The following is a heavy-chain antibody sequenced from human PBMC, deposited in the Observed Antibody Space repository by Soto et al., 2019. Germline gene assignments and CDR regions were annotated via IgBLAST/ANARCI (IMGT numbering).Heavy chain of an antibody. Sequence: PGGSLRLSCAASGFTFSSYAMHWVRQAPGKGLEYVSRINRDGSSTSYADSVKDRFTISRDNAKNTLYLQMNSLRAEDTAVYYCARDLARDYGGYSDACDIWGQGTMVTVSS. J-gene: IGHJ3*02. V-gene: IGHV3-74*01. CDR3: ARDLARDYGGYSDACDI. CDR1: GFTFSSYA. CDR2: INRDGSST. D-gene: IGHD4-17*01.